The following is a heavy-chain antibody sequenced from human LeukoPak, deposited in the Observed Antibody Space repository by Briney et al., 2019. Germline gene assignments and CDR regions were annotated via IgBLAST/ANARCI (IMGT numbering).Heavy chain of an antibody. CDR1: GGTFSSYA. J-gene: IGHJ5*02. Sequence: GASVKVSCKASGGTFSSYAISWVRQAPGQGLEWMGGIIPIFGTANYAQKFQGRVTITADKSTSTAYMELSGLRSDDTAVYYCARANMLRGVGLFFDRNWFDPWGQGTLVTVSS. CDR2: IIPIFGTA. D-gene: IGHD3-10*01. V-gene: IGHV1-69*06. CDR3: ARANMLRGVGLFFDRNWFDP.